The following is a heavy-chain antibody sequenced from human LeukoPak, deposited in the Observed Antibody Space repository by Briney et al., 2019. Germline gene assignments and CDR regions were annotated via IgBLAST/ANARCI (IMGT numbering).Heavy chain of an antibody. V-gene: IGHV1-18*01. CDR1: GYTFTSYG. D-gene: IGHD1-26*01. CDR2: ISAYNGNT. Sequence: GASVKVSCKASGYTFTSYGIGWVRQAPGQGLEWMGWISAYNGNTNYAQKLQGRVTMTTDTSTSTASMELRSLRSDDTAVYYCARGNSGSYWDFFDYWGQGTLVTVSS. CDR3: ARGNSGSYWDFFDY. J-gene: IGHJ4*02.